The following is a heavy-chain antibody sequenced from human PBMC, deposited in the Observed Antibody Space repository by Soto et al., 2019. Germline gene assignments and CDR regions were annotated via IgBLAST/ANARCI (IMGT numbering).Heavy chain of an antibody. CDR3: ARGLGTNGLDV. CDR2: ISTYNGNT. D-gene: IGHD7-27*01. J-gene: IGHJ6*02. Sequence: QVQLLQSGAEVKKPGASVKVSCKASGYKITTYGITWVRQAPGQGLEWLGGISTYNGNTDYAQNLQDRVTMTTETSTSTAYLEVRSLTSDDTAVYFCARGLGTNGLDVWGQGTTVTVSS. V-gene: IGHV1-18*04. CDR1: GYKITTYG.